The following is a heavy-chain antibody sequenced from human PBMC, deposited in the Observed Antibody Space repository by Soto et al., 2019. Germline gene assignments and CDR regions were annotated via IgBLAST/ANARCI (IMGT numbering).Heavy chain of an antibody. J-gene: IGHJ5*02. CDR3: VRDYLLSGFDP. Sequence: SETLSLTCTVSGGSISNYYWTWVRQPPGKGLEWIGYVYYSGSTNYNPSLESRVTISIDASKNQFSLKMKSVTAADTAVYYCVRDYLLSGFDPWGQGALVTVSS. D-gene: IGHD3-10*01. V-gene: IGHV4-59*01. CDR1: GGSISNYY. CDR2: VYYSGST.